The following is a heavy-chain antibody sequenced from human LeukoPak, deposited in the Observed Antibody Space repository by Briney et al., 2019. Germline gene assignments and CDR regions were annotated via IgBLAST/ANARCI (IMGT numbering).Heavy chain of an antibody. Sequence: PGGSLRLSCAASGFTSSSYSMNWVRQAPGKGLEWVSSISSSSSYIYYADSVKGRFTISRDNAKNSLYLQMNSLRAEDTAVYYCAREWYDSGCLDYWGQGTLVTVSS. CDR2: ISSSSSYI. J-gene: IGHJ4*02. D-gene: IGHD3-10*01. CDR3: AREWYDSGCLDY. CDR1: GFTSSSYS. V-gene: IGHV3-21*01.